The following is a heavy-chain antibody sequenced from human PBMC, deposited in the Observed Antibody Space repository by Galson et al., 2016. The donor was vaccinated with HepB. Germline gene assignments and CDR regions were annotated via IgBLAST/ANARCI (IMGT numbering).Heavy chain of an antibody. CDR1: GYSFTSYW. D-gene: IGHD1-7*01. Sequence: QSGAEVKKPGESLKISCKGSGYSFTSYWIVWVRQKPGKGLEWMGITYPGDSHSRYSPSFQGHVTMSADKSISTAYLQWSSLKASDTAMYYFARQGTSRLDDAFDIWGQGTVVSVSS. V-gene: IGHV5-51*01. J-gene: IGHJ3*02. CDR3: ARQGTSRLDDAFDI. CDR2: TYPGDSHS.